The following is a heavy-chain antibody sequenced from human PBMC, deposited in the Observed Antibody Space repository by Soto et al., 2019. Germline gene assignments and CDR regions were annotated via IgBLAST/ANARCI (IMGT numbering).Heavy chain of an antibody. V-gene: IGHV3-30*18. D-gene: IGHD4-4*01. Sequence: GGSLRLSCAASGFTFSSYGMHWVRQAPGKGLEWVAVISYDGSNKYYADSVKGRFTISRDNSKNTLYLQMNSLRAEDTAVYYCAKEQGSPYSNYVPPNFDYWGQGTLVTSPQ. CDR1: GFTFSSYG. CDR3: AKEQGSPYSNYVPPNFDY. CDR2: ISYDGSNK. J-gene: IGHJ4*02.